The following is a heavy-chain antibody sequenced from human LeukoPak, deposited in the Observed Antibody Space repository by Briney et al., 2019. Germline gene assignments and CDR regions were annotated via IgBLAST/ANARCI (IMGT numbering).Heavy chain of an antibody. CDR2: INPSDGRT. CDR3: AREGPGTGKYFDY. J-gene: IGHJ4*02. Sequence: ASVKVSCKASGYTSTSYYMHWARQAPGQGLEWMGIINPSDGRTIYAQKFQGRVTMTRDTSTSTVYMEQSSLRSEDTAVYYCAREGPGTGKYFDYWGQGTLVTVSS. D-gene: IGHD6-13*01. CDR1: GYTSTSYY. V-gene: IGHV1-46*01.